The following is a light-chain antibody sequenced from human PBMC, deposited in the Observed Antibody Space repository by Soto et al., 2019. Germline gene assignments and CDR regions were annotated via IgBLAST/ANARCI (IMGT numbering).Light chain of an antibody. J-gene: IGLJ1*01. CDR1: SSNIGAGYD. V-gene: IGLV1-40*01. Sequence: QSVLTQPPSVSGAPVPRVTISCTGSSSNIGAGYDVQWYQQLPGKDPKLLIFGNTNRPSGVPDRFSGSKSGTSASLAITGLQAEDEADFYSQSFESSVRGYVFGPGPKLTVL. CDR3: QSFESSVRGYV. CDR2: GNT.